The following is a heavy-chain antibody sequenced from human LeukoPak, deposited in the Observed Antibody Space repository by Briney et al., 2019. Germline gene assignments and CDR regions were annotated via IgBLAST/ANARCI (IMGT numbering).Heavy chain of an antibody. D-gene: IGHD3-16*02. CDR1: GGTFSSYA. V-gene: IGHV1-69*01. CDR3: ARATYYDYVWGSYRYGNFDY. Sequence: GSSVKVSCKASGGTFSSYAISWVRQAPGQGPEWMGGIIPIFGTANYAQKFQGRVTITADESTSTAYMELSSLRSEDTAVYYCARATYYDYVWGSYRYGNFDYWGQGTLVTVSS. J-gene: IGHJ4*02. CDR2: IIPIFGTA.